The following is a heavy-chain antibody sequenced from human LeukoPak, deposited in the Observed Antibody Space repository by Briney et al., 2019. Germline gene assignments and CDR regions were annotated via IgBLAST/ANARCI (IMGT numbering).Heavy chain of an antibody. CDR3: ARGKVTTLGAFDI. Sequence: GGSLRLSCAASGFTFSSYAMHWVRQAPGKGLEWVAVISYDGSNKYYADSVKGRFTISRDNSKNTLYLQMNSLRAEDTAVYYCARGKVTTLGAFDIWGQGTMATVSS. V-gene: IGHV3-30-3*01. J-gene: IGHJ3*02. CDR1: GFTFSSYA. CDR2: ISYDGSNK. D-gene: IGHD4-17*01.